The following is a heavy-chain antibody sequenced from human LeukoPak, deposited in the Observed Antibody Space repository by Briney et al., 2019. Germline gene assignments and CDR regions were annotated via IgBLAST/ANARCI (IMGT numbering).Heavy chain of an antibody. CDR3: ARGGIAVAPDY. D-gene: IGHD6-19*01. CDR2: ISAYNGNT. Sequence: GASVKVSCKASGGTFSSYAISWVRQAPGQGLEWMGWISAYNGNTKYAEKLQGRVTMTTDTSTSTAYMELRSLRSDDTAVYYCARGGIAVAPDYWGQGTLVTVSS. CDR1: GGTFSSYA. J-gene: IGHJ4*02. V-gene: IGHV1-18*01.